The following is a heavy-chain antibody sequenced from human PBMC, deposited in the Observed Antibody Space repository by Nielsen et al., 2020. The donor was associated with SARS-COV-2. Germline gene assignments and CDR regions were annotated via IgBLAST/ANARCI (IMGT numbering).Heavy chain of an antibody. D-gene: IGHD6-19*01. V-gene: IGHV3-48*01. Sequence: WIRQPPGKGLEWVSSISSSSSTIYYADSVKGRFTISRDNAKNSLYLQMNSLRAEDTAVYYCARDLGGSSGWGDYYYYGMDVWGQGTTVTVSS. CDR2: ISSSSSTI. CDR3: ARDLGGSSGWGDYYYYGMDV. J-gene: IGHJ6*02.